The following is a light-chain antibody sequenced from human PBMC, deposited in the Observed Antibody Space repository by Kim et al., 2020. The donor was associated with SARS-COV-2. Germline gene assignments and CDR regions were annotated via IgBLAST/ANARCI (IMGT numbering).Light chain of an antibody. J-gene: IGLJ2*01. CDR1: TSNVGAGYN. CDR3: QSFDSSLREV. CDR2: GNN. V-gene: IGLV1-40*01. Sequence: GPRVTISCTGSTSNVGAGYNVHWYQQLPGTAPKLLIYGNNNRPSGVPDRFSGSNSGPSASLAITGLQAADEADYYCQSFDSSLREVFGGGTQLTVL.